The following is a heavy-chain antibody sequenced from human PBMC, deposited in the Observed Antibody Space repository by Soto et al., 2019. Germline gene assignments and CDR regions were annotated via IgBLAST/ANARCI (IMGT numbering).Heavy chain of an antibody. CDR2: ISFDGTNK. CDR3: AREMIPMIMVGISAIDV. J-gene: IGHJ6*02. D-gene: IGHD3-22*01. Sequence: QVQLVESGGGVVQPERSQRLSCTASKFTFASYVMHWVRQAPGEGLEWVALISFDGTNKYYADSVKGRFTISRDNSKNTIYLQMNSLRSEATAVYYCAREMIPMIMVGISAIDVWGQGTTVTVS. CDR1: KFTFASYV. V-gene: IGHV3-30*04.